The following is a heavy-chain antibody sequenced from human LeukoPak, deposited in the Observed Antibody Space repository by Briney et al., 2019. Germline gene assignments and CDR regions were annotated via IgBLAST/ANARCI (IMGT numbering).Heavy chain of an antibody. CDR3: AITTVRARFDP. D-gene: IGHD4-11*01. CDR2: INSDGSST. J-gene: IGHJ5*02. Sequence: GGSLRLSCAASGFTFSSYWMHWVRQAPGKGLVWVSRINSDGSSTSYADSVKGRFTISRDNAKNTLYLQMNSLRAEDTALYYCAITTVRARFDPWGQGTLVTVSS. V-gene: IGHV3-74*01. CDR1: GFTFSSYW.